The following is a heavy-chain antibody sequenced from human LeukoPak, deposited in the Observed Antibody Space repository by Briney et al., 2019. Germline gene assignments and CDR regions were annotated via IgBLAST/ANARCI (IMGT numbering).Heavy chain of an antibody. CDR2: INPSGGST. V-gene: IGHV1-46*01. Sequence: GASVTVSFKSSVYTFTYYYMHWVRQAPAQGLEWMGLINPSGGSTSYAQKFQGRVTITRDTSTSTVYMELSSLRSEDTAVYYWARSGPYSSGYEFDDWGQGTLVTVAS. D-gene: IGHD3-22*01. J-gene: IGHJ4*02. CDR3: ARSGPYSSGYEFDD. CDR1: VYTFTYYY.